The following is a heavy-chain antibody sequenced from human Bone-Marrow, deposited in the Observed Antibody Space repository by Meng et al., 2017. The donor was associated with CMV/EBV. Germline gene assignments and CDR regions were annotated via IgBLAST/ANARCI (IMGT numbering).Heavy chain of an antibody. Sequence: GESLKISCAASGFTFSSYAMHWVRQAPGKGLVWVSRINSDGSSTSYADSVKGRFTISRDNAKNTLYLQMNSLRAEDTAVYYCARGARQYSSSFVFYWGQGTLVTVSS. J-gene: IGHJ4*02. CDR2: INSDGSST. CDR3: ARGARQYSSSFVFY. V-gene: IGHV3-74*01. CDR1: GFTFSSYA. D-gene: IGHD6-6*01.